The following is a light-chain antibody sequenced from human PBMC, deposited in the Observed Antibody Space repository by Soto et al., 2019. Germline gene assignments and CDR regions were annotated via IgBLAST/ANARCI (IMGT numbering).Light chain of an antibody. J-gene: IGKJ1*01. Sequence: EIVLTQPPDTLSLSPGERATLACRASQSVSSSLAWYQQKPGQAPRLLIYGASTRATGIPARFSGSGSGTEFTLSISSLQSEDFAVYYCQQYNNWPWTFGQGTKVDIK. CDR1: QSVSSS. CDR3: QQYNNWPWT. CDR2: GAS. V-gene: IGKV3-15*01.